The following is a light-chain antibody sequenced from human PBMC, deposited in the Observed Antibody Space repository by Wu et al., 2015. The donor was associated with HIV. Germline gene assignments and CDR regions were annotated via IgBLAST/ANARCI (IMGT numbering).Light chain of an antibody. Sequence: IRITQSPSSLSASVGDRVTITCRASQDISTYLNWYQQKPGKAPELLIYAASILQSGVPSRFSGSGSGTDFILTISSLQPEDFATYYCQQTYTTPPVTFGQGTRLDIK. CDR3: QQTYTTPPVT. V-gene: IGKV1-39*01. J-gene: IGKJ5*01. CDR1: QDISTY. CDR2: AAS.